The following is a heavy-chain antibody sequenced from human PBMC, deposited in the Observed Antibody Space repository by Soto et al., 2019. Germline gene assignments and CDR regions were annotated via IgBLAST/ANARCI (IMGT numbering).Heavy chain of an antibody. D-gene: IGHD3-3*01. CDR2: ISGNGGNT. J-gene: IGHJ4*02. CDR3: AKVGVSTIFGVVILLNFDY. Sequence: EVQLLESGGGLVQPGGSLRLSCAASGFTFSSYAMSWVRQAPGKGLDWVSSISGNGGNTYYADSVKGRFTICRDNSKNTVYLHMNSLRAEDTAVYYCAKVGVSTIFGVVILLNFDYWGQGTLVTVSS. CDR1: GFTFSSYA. V-gene: IGHV3-23*01.